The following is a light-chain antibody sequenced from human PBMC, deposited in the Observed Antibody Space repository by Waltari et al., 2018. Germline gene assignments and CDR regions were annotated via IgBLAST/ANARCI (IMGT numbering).Light chain of an antibody. CDR2: AAS. J-gene: IGKJ5*01. CDR3: QQSSTTPT. Sequence: DNQMTQAPILLFAFVGDRITNTCRASQSISSSLNWYQKKPGKAPKLLIYAASSLPSGVPSRFSGSGSGTDFSLTISSLQLEDFATYYCQQSSTTPTFGQGTRLESK. CDR1: QSISSS. V-gene: IGKV1-39*01.